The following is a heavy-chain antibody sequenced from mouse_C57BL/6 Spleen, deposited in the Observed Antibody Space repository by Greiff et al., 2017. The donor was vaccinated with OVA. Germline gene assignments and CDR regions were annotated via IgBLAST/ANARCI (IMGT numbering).Heavy chain of an antibody. D-gene: IGHD1-1*01. J-gene: IGHJ3*01. CDR2: INPNNGGT. V-gene: IGHV1-22*01. CDR1: GYTFTDYN. Sequence: DVQLQESGPELVKPGASVKMSCKASGYTFTDYNMHWVKQSHGKSLEWIGYINPNNGGTSYNQKFKGKATLTVNKSSSTAYMELRSLTSEDSAVYYCARSGDGSSFPWFAYWGQGTLVTVSA. CDR3: ARSGDGSSFPWFAY.